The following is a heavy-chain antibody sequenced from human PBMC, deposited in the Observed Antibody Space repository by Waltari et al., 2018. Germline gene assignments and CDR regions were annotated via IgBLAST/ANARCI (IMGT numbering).Heavy chain of an antibody. V-gene: IGHV1-8*02. CDR1: GYTFTSYD. Sequence: QVQLVQSGAEVKKPGASVKVSCKASGYTFTSYDINWVRQATGQGLEWMGWMHPNSGKTGYAQKFQGRVTMTRNTSISTAYMELSSLRSEDTAVYYCARGFDDYGDYLDYYGMDVWGQGTTVTVSS. CDR3: ARGFDDYGDYLDYYGMDV. J-gene: IGHJ6*02. D-gene: IGHD4-17*01. CDR2: MHPNSGKT.